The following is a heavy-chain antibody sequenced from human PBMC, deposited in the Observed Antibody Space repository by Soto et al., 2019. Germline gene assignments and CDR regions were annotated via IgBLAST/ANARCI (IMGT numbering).Heavy chain of an antibody. Sequence: EVQLLESGGGLVQPGGSLRLSCAASGFTFSSYAMSWVRQAPGKGLEWVSAISGSGGSTYYADSVKGRFTISRDNSKNTLYLQMNSLRAEDTAVYYCAKDLIQLWPSGDLAGGYWGQGTLVTVSS. CDR3: AKDLIQLWPSGDLAGGY. CDR2: ISGSGGST. D-gene: IGHD5-18*01. CDR1: GFTFSSYA. V-gene: IGHV3-23*01. J-gene: IGHJ4*02.